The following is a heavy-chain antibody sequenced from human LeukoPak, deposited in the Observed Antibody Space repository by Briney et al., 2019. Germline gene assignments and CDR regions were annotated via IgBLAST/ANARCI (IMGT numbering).Heavy chain of an antibody. CDR2: INPNSGGT. D-gene: IGHD6-6*01. CDR3: AREYSSTYYYYYYYMDV. CDR1: GYTFTGYY. J-gene: IGHJ6*03. Sequence: ASVKVSCKASGYTFTGYYMHWVRQAPGQGLERMGWINPNSGGTNYAQKFQGRVTMTRDTSISTAYMELSRLRSDDTAVYYCAREYSSTYYYYYYYMDVWGKGTTVTVSS. V-gene: IGHV1-2*02.